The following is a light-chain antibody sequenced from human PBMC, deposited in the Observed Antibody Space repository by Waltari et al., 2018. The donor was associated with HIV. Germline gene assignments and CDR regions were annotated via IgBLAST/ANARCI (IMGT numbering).Light chain of an antibody. J-gene: IGLJ1*01. CDR2: KDT. Sequence: SYELTQPPSVSVSPGQTARITCSGDALPKKYAYWYQQKPGQAPVMVIYKDTERPSGIPERFSGSSSRTTVTLAISGVQAEDEADYYCQSADNSGTYVFGTGTKVTVL. CDR1: ALPKKY. CDR3: QSADNSGTYV. V-gene: IGLV3-25*03.